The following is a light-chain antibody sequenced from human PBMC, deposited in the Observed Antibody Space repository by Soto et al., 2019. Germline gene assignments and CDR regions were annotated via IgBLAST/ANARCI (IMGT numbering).Light chain of an antibody. CDR1: SSDVGGYNY. CDR3: SSYAGSSIFVL. J-gene: IGLJ2*01. V-gene: IGLV2-8*01. CDR2: EVS. Sequence: QSALTQPPSASGSPGQSVTISCTGTSSDVGGYNYVSWYQQHPGKAPKLMIYEVSKRPSGVPDRFSGSKSGNTASLTVSGLQADDEADYYCSSYAGSSIFVLFGGGTKLTVL.